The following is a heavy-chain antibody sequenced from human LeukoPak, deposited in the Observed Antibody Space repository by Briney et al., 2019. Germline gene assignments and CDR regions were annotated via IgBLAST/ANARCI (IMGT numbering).Heavy chain of an antibody. CDR3: ARDKIGYYYYDSSGYSRAYNWFDP. CDR2: ISGYNGKT. D-gene: IGHD3-22*01. V-gene: IGHV1-18*01. J-gene: IGHJ5*02. CDR1: GYTFTSYG. Sequence: ASVKVSCKASGYTFTSYGISWVRQAPGQGLEWMGWISGYNGKTNYAQKLQGRVTMTTDTSTSTAYMELRSLRSDDTAVYYCARDKIGYYYYDSSGYSRAYNWFDPWGQGTLVTVSS.